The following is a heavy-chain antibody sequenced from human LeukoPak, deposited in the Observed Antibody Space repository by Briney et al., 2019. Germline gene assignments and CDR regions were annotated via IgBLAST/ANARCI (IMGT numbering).Heavy chain of an antibody. CDR1: GFTFSSYA. J-gene: IGHJ3*01. Sequence: GGSLRLSCAASGFTFSSYAMSWVRQAPGKGLEWVSTIYTGGSKSYIDSVKGRFTISRDTLNNTVSLQMNTLRAEDTAVYYCARTYYCSGSLLGDAFDLWGQGTLVTVSS. V-gene: IGHV3-23*05. CDR2: IYTGGSK. D-gene: IGHD3-10*01. CDR3: ARTYYCSGSLLGDAFDL.